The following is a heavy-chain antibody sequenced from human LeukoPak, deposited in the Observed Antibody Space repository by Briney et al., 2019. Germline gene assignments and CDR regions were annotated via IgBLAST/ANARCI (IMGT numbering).Heavy chain of an antibody. V-gene: IGHV3-30*02. CDR3: AKVYLSQSPFDY. CDR1: GFTFSSYG. CDR2: IRYDGSNK. Sequence: GGSLRLSCAASGFTFSSYGMHWVRQAPGKGLEWVAFIRYDGSNKYYADSVKGRFTISRDNSKTTLYLQMNSLRAEDTAVYYCAKVYLSQSPFDYWGQGTLVTVSS. J-gene: IGHJ4*02. D-gene: IGHD2-21*01.